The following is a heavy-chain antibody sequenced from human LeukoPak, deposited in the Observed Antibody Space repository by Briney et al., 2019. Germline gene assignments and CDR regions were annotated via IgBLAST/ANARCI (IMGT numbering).Heavy chain of an antibody. J-gene: IGHJ4*02. CDR2: ISAYNGNT. V-gene: IGHV1-18*01. CDR3: ARDVLLWFGEISGVRGFSQNTGTDY. Sequence: ASVKVSCKASGYTFTSYGISWVRQAPGQGLEWMGWISAYNGNTNYAQKLQGRVTMTTDTSTSTAYMELRSLRSDDTAVYYCARDVLLWFGEISGVRGFSQNTGTDYWGQGTLVTVSS. CDR1: GYTFTSYG. D-gene: IGHD3-10*01.